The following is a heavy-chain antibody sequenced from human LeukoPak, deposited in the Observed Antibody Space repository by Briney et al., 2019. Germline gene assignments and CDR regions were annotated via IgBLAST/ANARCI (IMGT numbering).Heavy chain of an antibody. CDR1: RFSFSTYP. D-gene: IGHD3-10*01. CDR2: ISASGDVT. J-gene: IGHJ4*02. CDR3: AKDQDPHSYGSGSYAPFDY. Sequence: QPGGSLRLSCEASRFSFSTYPMGWVRRAPGKGLEWVSGISASGDVTFHADPLKGRFTISRDNSKNTLYLQINSLRADDTAVYYCAKDQDPHSYGSGSYAPFDYWGQGTLVTVSS. V-gene: IGHV3-23*01.